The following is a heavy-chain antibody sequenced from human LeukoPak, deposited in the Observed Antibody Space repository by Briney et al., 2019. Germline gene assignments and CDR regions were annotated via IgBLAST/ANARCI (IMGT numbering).Heavy chain of an antibody. J-gene: IGHJ4*02. CDR3: AKDRGGVVPAARFDY. CDR1: GFTFSNYA. D-gene: IGHD2-2*01. CDR2: MSGSGGST. Sequence: PGGSLRLSCAASGFTFSNYAMSWVRQAPGKGLEWVSGMSGSGGSTYYADSVKGRFTISRDNSNNTLYLQMNRLRADDTAVYYCAKDRGGVVPAARFDYWGQGTLVTVSS. V-gene: IGHV3-23*01.